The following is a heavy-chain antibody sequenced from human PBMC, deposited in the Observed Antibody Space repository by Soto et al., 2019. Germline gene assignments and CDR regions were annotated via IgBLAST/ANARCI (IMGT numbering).Heavy chain of an antibody. J-gene: IGHJ4*02. Sequence: QVQLQESGPGLVKPSETLSLTCTVSGGSVSSGSYYWSWIRQPPGKGLEWIGYIYYSGSTNYNPSLKSRVTISVDTSKNQFSLKLSSVTAADTAVYYCARIAVATPDLDYWGQGTLVTVSS. CDR1: GGSVSSGSYY. CDR3: ARIAVATPDLDY. V-gene: IGHV4-61*01. CDR2: IYYSGST. D-gene: IGHD6-19*01.